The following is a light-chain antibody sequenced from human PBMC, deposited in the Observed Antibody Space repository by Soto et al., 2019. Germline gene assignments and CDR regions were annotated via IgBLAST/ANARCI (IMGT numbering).Light chain of an antibody. CDR1: RSDVGGYNY. Sequence: QSVLTQPRSVSGSPGQSVTISCTGTRSDVGGYNYVSWYQQHPDKAPKLMIYDVSKRPSGVPDRFSGSKSGNTASLTISGLQAEDEADYYCCSYAGSVVLGGGTKLTVL. CDR3: CSYAGSVV. J-gene: IGLJ2*01. V-gene: IGLV2-11*01. CDR2: DVS.